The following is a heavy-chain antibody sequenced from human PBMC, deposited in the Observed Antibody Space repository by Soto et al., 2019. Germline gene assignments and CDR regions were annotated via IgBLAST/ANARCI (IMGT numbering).Heavy chain of an antibody. J-gene: IGHJ4*02. CDR3: VRVYGDYTNPFDY. CDR2: IYYSGST. Sequence: QVQLQESGPGLVKPSQTLSLTCTVSGGSISSGGYYWSWIRQHPGKGLEWIGYIYYSGSTYYNPYLKSRLSISIDTSKNQFSLKLSSVTTVDTGVYYCVRVYGDYTNPFDYWGQGTLVTVSS. V-gene: IGHV4-31*03. D-gene: IGHD4-17*01. CDR1: GGSISSGGYY.